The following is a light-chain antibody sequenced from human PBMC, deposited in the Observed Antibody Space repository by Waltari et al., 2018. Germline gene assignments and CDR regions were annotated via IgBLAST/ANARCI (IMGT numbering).Light chain of an antibody. CDR1: NSNIGSNT. CDR3: AAWDDSLYVL. V-gene: IGLV1-44*01. Sequence: QSVLTQPPSASGTPGQRVTISCSGSNSNIGSNTVNRYQQLPGTAPKLLIYSNNQRPSGVPDRFSGSKSGTSASLAISGLQSEDEANYYCAAWDDSLYVLFVGGTKLTVL. CDR2: SNN. J-gene: IGLJ2*01.